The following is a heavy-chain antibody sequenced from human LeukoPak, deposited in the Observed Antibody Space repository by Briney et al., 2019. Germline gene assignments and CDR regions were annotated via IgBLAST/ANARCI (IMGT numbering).Heavy chain of an antibody. CDR3: ARGPRIRFLEWLSFGQYNWFDP. CDR2: INHSGST. D-gene: IGHD3-3*01. Sequence: SETLSLTCDVYGGSFSGYYWSWIRQPPGEGLEWIGEINHSGSTNYNPSLKSRVTISVDTSKNQFSLKLSSVTAADTAVYYCARGPRIRFLEWLSFGQYNWFDPWGQGTLVTVSS. J-gene: IGHJ5*02. V-gene: IGHV4-34*01. CDR1: GGSFSGYY.